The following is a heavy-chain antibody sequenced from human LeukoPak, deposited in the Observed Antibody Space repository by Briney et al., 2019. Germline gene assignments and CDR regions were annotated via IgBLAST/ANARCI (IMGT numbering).Heavy chain of an antibody. Sequence: SQTLSLTCSVSGGSISSGSYYWSWIRQPAGKGLEWIGRIYTTGSTDYNPSLRSRVTISVDTSKNQFSLNLSSVTAADTAVYYCARRGYTYGWGWFDPWGQGTLVTVSS. CDR3: ARRGYTYGWGWFDP. CDR1: GGSISSGSYY. CDR2: IYTTGST. J-gene: IGHJ5*02. V-gene: IGHV4-61*02. D-gene: IGHD5-18*01.